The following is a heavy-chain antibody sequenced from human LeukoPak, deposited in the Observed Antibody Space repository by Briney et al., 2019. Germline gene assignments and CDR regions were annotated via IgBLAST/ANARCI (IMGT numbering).Heavy chain of an antibody. CDR2: INHSGST. V-gene: IGHV4-34*01. D-gene: IGHD2-2*01. CDR1: GGSFSGYY. CDR3: ARLVPRWGYHMGFDP. J-gene: IGHJ5*02. Sequence: PSETLSLTCAVYGGSFSGYYWSWIRQPPGKGLEWIGEINHSGSTNYNPSLKSRVTISVDTSKNQFSLKLSSVTAADTAVYYCARLVPRWGYHMGFDPWGQGTLVTVSS.